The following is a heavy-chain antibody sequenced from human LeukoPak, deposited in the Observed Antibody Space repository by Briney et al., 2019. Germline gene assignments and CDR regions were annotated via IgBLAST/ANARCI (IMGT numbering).Heavy chain of an antibody. J-gene: IGHJ4*02. CDR3: AGLVGRYSSGLYYYYFDY. CDR1: GDSINSLDL. Sequence: SETPSLTCTVSGDSINSLDLWSWVRQPPGKGLEWIGEMYLSGTTHSNPSVKSRVTISIDKSKNQFFLNLSSVTAADTAVYYCAGLVGRYSSGLYYYYFDYWGQGTLVTVSS. D-gene: IGHD3-22*01. V-gene: IGHV4-4*02. CDR2: MYLSGTT.